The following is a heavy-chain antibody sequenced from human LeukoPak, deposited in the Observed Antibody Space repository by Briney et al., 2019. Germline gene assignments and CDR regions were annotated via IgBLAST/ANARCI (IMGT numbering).Heavy chain of an antibody. CDR3: ARDRELVRDYYYYYMDV. Sequence: GGSLRLSCAASGFTFSSYSMNWVRQAPGKGLEWVSSISSSSSYIYYADSVKGRFTISRDNAKNSLYLQMNSLRAEDTAVYYCARDRELVRDYYYYYMDVWGKGTTVTVSS. CDR1: GFTFSSYS. D-gene: IGHD6-6*01. J-gene: IGHJ6*03. V-gene: IGHV3-21*01. CDR2: ISSSSSYI.